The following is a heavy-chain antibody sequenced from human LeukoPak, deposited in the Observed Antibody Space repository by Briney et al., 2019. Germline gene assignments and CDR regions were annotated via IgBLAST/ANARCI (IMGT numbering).Heavy chain of an antibody. V-gene: IGHV3-48*03. D-gene: IGHD3-22*01. CDR1: GFNFGDFA. J-gene: IGHJ4*02. Sequence: GGSLRLSCTVSGFNFGDFAMSWVRQAPGKGLEWVSYISSSSSTIYYADSVKGRFTISRDNAKNSLYLQMNSLRAEDTAVYYCARHYYYDSSGTWDYWGQGTLVTVSS. CDR2: ISSSSSTI. CDR3: ARHYYYDSSGTWDY.